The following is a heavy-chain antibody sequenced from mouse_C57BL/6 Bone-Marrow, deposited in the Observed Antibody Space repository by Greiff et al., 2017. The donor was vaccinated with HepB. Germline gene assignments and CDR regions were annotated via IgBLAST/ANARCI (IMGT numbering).Heavy chain of an antibody. CDR3: AGHEEEGGYSSYAMDY. J-gene: IGHJ4*01. CDR1: GYTFTEYT. V-gene: IGHV1-62-2*01. CDR2: FYPGSGSI. Sequence: QVQLQQSGAELVKPGASVKLSCKASGYTFTEYTIPWVKQRSGQGLAWIGWFYPGSGSIKYNEKFKDKATLTADKSSSTVYMELSRLTSEDSAVYFCAGHEEEGGYSSYAMDYWGQGTSVTVSS. D-gene: IGHD2-12*01.